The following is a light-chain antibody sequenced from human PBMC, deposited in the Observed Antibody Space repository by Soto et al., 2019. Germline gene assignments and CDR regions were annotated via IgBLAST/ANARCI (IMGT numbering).Light chain of an antibody. CDR2: KDT. Sequence: SYELAQPSSVSVSPGQTARITCSGDILPKKYARWFQQKPGQAPILLIFKDTERPSGIPERFSGSSSGTTVTLTITGAQVDDEADYYCYSAADNILVFGGGTQLTVL. CDR1: ILPKKY. V-gene: IGLV3-27*01. J-gene: IGLJ2*01. CDR3: YSAADNILV.